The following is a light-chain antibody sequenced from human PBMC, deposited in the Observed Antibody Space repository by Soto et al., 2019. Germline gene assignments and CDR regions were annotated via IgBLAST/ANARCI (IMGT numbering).Light chain of an antibody. CDR2: RNN. Sequence: QSVLTQPPSASGTPGQRVTISCSGSSSNIGNNYVCWYHQLPGTAPKLLIYRNNQRPSGVPDRFSGSKSGTSASLAISGLRSEDEADYYCAAWDDSLSGQWVFGGGTQLTVL. CDR3: AAWDDSLSGQWV. V-gene: IGLV1-47*01. J-gene: IGLJ3*02. CDR1: SSNIGNNY.